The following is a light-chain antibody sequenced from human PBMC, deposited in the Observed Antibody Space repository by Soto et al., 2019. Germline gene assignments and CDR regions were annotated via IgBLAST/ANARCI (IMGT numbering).Light chain of an antibody. J-gene: IGKJ1*01. Sequence: DIQLTQSPSSLSASVGYRLTITCRASQGISNFLNWYQQRPGQAPKLLISSSSNVQSGVPSRFSGRGSGTDFTLTISGLQPEDAASYCCQQSYNTPRTFGQGTKVDI. V-gene: IGKV1-39*01. CDR3: QQSYNTPRT. CDR1: QGISNF. CDR2: SSS.